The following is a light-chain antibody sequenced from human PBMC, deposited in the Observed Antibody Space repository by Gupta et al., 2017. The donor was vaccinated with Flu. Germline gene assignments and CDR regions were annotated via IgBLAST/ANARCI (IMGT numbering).Light chain of an antibody. CDR3: SSFSSSSTLFV. J-gene: IGLJ1*01. Sequence: QSALTQPASVSGSPGQSITISCTGTSSDVGGYNFVSWYPQQPGIAPKRMIYEVSNRPSGVSKHFSGSKSGNTASLTISGLQAEDEADYYCSSFSSSSTLFVFGTGTKVTVL. CDR2: EVS. CDR1: SSDVGGYNF. V-gene: IGLV2-14*03.